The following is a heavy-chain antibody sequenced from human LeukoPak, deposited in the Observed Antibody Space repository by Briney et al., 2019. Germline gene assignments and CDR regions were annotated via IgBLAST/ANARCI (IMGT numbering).Heavy chain of an antibody. Sequence: SQTLSLTCAVSGGSISRGGYSWSWLRQPPWKGLEWFGYMYHSGSTYYNPSLKRRVTISVDRSKTQCSLKLSSVTAADTAVYYWARDGLDGDDAFDIWGQGTMVTVSS. V-gene: IGHV4-30-2*01. J-gene: IGHJ3*02. CDR1: GGSISRGGYS. CDR2: MYHSGST. D-gene: IGHD4-17*01. CDR3: ARDGLDGDDAFDI.